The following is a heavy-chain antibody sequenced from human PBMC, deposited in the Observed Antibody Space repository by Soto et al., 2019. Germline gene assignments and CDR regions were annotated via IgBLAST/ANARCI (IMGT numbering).Heavy chain of an antibody. CDR1: GYSFSSYW. Sequence: ESRKIYCQGSGYSFSSYWMNYEQQMPGKGLEWMGRIDPSDSYTNYSPSFQGHVTISADKSISTAYLQWSSLKASDTAMYYCARLQAAAGDNDLTFDHWGQGTLVTVSS. CDR2: IDPSDSYT. D-gene: IGHD6-13*01. J-gene: IGHJ4*02. V-gene: IGHV5-10-1*01. CDR3: ARLQAAAGDNDLTFDH.